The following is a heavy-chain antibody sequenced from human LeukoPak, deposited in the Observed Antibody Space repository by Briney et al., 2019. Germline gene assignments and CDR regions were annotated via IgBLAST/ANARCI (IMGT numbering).Heavy chain of an antibody. CDR3: ARDGSIAAGTTFPLDY. V-gene: IGHV1-69*13. Sequence: SVKVSCKASGGTFSSYAISWVRQAPGQGLEWMGGIIPIFGTANYAQKFQGRVTITADESTSTAYMELSSLRSEDTAVYYCARDGSIAAGTTFPLDYWGQGTLVTVSS. CDR1: GGTFSSYA. CDR2: IIPIFGTA. J-gene: IGHJ4*02. D-gene: IGHD6-13*01.